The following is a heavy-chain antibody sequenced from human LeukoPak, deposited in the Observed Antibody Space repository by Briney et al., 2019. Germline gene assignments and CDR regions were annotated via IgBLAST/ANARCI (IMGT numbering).Heavy chain of an antibody. CDR1: GYTFTIYG. Sequence: GASVTVSCKASGYTFTIYGISWVRQAPGQGLEWMGWISAYNGNTNYAQKLQGRVTMTTDTSTSTAYMELRSLRSDDTAVYYCARDNLPGAGRSLFPFDYWGQGTLVTVSS. J-gene: IGHJ4*02. CDR2: ISAYNGNT. V-gene: IGHV1-18*01. CDR3: ARDNLPGAGRSLFPFDY. D-gene: IGHD2-21*01.